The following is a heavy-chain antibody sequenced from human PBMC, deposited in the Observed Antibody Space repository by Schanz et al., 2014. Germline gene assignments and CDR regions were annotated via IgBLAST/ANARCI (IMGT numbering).Heavy chain of an antibody. D-gene: IGHD3-10*01. J-gene: IGHJ4*02. Sequence: EVQLVESGGDLVQPGGSLRLSCAASGFSVGNKYMNWVRQAPGKGLEWVSFIYIGGNTYYADSVKGRFTISRDNSKNSLYLQMNSLRAEDTAVYYCARIGGSVFDYWAQGTLVTVSS. V-gene: IGHV3-53*01. CDR3: ARIGGSVFDY. CDR1: GFSVGNKY. CDR2: IYIGGNT.